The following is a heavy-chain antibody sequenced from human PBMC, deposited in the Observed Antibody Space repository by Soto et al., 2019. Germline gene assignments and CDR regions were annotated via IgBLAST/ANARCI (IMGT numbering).Heavy chain of an antibody. CDR1: GFTFSSYA. CDR2: ISGSGGST. D-gene: IGHD2-2*01. CDR3: ATVVPAALFYYGMDV. V-gene: IGHV3-23*01. Sequence: EVQLLESGGDLVQPGGSLRLSCAASGFTFSSYALSWVRQAPGKGLEWVSVISGSGGSTDYADSVKGRFTMYRDNSMNTLFLQMNSLRAEDTAIYYCATVVPAALFYYGMDVWGQGTTVTVSS. J-gene: IGHJ6*02.